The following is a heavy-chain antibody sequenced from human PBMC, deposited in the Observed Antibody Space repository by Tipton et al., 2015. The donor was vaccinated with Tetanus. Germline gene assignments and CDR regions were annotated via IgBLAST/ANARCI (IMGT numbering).Heavy chain of an antibody. CDR1: DGSSRNYY. Sequence: TLSLTCSVSDGSSRNYYWSWIRQPPGKGLEWIGNIYSSGSVNYNPPLRSRVTISVAASKDRFSLKMISVTPADTAVYYCAGSQSWFAFDIWGQGTLVTVSS. CDR3: AGSQSWFAFDI. CDR2: IYSSGSV. V-gene: IGHV4-59*01. J-gene: IGHJ3*02. D-gene: IGHD3-10*01.